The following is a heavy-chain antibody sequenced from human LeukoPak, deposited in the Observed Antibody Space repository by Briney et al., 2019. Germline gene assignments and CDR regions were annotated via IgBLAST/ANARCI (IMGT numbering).Heavy chain of an antibody. D-gene: IGHD3-10*01. CDR2: IYTSGST. Sequence: SETLSLTCTVSGGSISSGSYYWSWIRQPAGKGLEWIGRIYTSGSTNYNPSLKSRVTISVDTSKNQFSLKLSSVTAADTAVYYCARVNGAYYFDYWGQGILVTVSS. V-gene: IGHV4-61*02. J-gene: IGHJ4*02. CDR1: GGSISSGSYY. CDR3: ARVNGAYYFDY.